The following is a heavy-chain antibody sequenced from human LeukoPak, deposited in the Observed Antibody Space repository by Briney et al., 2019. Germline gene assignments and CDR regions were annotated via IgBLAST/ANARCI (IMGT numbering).Heavy chain of an antibody. CDR1: GFTFSNAW. CDR2: IKSKTDGGTT. J-gene: IGHJ4*02. V-gene: IGHV3-15*01. D-gene: IGHD2-2*01. CDR3: TTDTYCSSTSCHYYFDY. Sequence: PGGSLRLSCAASGFTFSNAWMSWVRQAPGKGLEWVGRIKSKTDGGTTDYAAPVKGRFTISRDDSKNTLYLQMNSLKTEDTAVYYCTTDTYCSSTSCHYYFDYWGQGTLVTVSS.